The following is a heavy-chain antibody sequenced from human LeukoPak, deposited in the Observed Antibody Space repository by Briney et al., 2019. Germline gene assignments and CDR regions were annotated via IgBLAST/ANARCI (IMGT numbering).Heavy chain of an antibody. D-gene: IGHD2-2*02. CDR2: IYPNSGDT. CDR1: GYTXTSYY. CDR3: ARDFSQYTGY. J-gene: IGHJ4*02. V-gene: IGHV1-2*02. Sequence: ASVKVSCKASGYTXTSYYMHGVRQAPGQGLEWMGWIYPNSGDTKYAQKFQGRVTMTRDTSISTTYMELSRLRSDDTAVYYCARDFSQYTGYWGQGTLVTVSS.